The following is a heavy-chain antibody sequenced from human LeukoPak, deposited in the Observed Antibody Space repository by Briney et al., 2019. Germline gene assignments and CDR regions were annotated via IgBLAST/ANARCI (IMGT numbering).Heavy chain of an antibody. V-gene: IGHV3-7*01. CDR1: GFTFSSYW. D-gene: IGHD2-8*01. CDR2: IKQDGSEK. Sequence: GGSLRLFCAASGFTFSSYWMSWVRQAPGKGLEWVANIKQDGSEKYYVDSVKGRFTISRDNAKNSLYLQMNSLRAEDTAVYYCARVKDIVLMVYARYAFDIWGQGTMVTVSS. CDR3: ARVKDIVLMVYARYAFDI. J-gene: IGHJ3*02.